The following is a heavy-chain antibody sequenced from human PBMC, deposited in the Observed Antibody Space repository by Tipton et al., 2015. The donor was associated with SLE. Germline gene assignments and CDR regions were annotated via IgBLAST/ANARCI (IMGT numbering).Heavy chain of an antibody. Sequence: TLSLTCTVSGGSITTASYYWGWIRQPAGKGLEWIGRIYTNGDRDFNPSLGSRVTMSLDASRRQISLRLKSVTAADTAVYYCARGSDGDNVRFFDVWGPGTQVTVSS. CDR3: ARGSDGDNVRFFDV. CDR2: IYTNGDR. CDR1: GGSITTASYY. J-gene: IGHJ2*01. D-gene: IGHD4-17*01. V-gene: IGHV4-61*02.